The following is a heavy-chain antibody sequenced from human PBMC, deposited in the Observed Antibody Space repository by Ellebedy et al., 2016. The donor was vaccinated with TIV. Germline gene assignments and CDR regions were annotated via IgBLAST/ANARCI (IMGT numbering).Heavy chain of an antibody. V-gene: IGHV4-30-4*01. J-gene: IGHJ5*02. Sequence: MPSETLSLTCTVSGGSIGSGDFYWSWIRQAPGKGLEWIGYIYYSGLTFYNPSLKSRLNISFDTSKTQFSLNLTSVTAADTAVYYCARRYSFDEGWFDPWGQGILVTVSA. CDR1: GGSIGSGDFY. CDR3: ARRYSFDEGWFDP. D-gene: IGHD5-18*01. CDR2: IYYSGLT.